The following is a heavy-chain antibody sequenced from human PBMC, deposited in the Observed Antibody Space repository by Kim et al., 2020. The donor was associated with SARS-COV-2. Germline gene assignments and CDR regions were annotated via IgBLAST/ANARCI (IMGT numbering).Heavy chain of an antibody. V-gene: IGHV3-33*06. D-gene: IGHD2-15*01. Sequence: KGRFTISRENSKNTLYLQMNSLRGEDMAVYYCAKGQGGYCSGGSCSNGMDVWGQGTTVTVSS. J-gene: IGHJ6*02. CDR3: AKGQGGYCSGGSCSNGMDV.